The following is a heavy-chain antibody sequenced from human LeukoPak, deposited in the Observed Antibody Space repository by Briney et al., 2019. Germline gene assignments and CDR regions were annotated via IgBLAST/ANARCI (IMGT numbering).Heavy chain of an antibody. V-gene: IGHV4-39*01. CDR1: GGSISSSSYY. J-gene: IGHJ5*02. Sequence: SETLSLTCTVSGGSISSSSYYWGWIRQPPGKGLEWIGSIYYSGSTYYNPSLKSRFTISVDTSKNQFSLKLSSVTAADTAVYYCARLLIVGATTYGPVWFDPWGQGTLVTVSS. CDR2: IYYSGST. D-gene: IGHD1-26*01. CDR3: ARLLIVGATTYGPVWFDP.